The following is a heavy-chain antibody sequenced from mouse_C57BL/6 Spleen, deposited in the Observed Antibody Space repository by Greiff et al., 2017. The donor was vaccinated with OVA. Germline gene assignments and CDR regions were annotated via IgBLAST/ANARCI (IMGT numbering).Heavy chain of an antibody. V-gene: IGHV1-26*01. CDR1: GYTFTDYY. CDR3: ARANNYYGSSPWFAY. CDR2: INPNNGGT. J-gene: IGHJ3*01. Sequence: EVQLQQSGPELVKPGASVKISCKASGYTFTDYYMNWVKQSHGKSLEWIGDINPNNGGTSYNQKFKGKATLTVDKSSSTAYMELRSLTSEDSAVYYCARANNYYGSSPWFAYWGQGTLVTVSA. D-gene: IGHD1-1*01.